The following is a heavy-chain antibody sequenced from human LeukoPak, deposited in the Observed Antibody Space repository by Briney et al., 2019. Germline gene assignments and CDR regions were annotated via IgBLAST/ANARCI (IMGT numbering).Heavy chain of an antibody. J-gene: IGHJ4*02. D-gene: IGHD3-22*01. Sequence: SVKVSCTASGGTFSSYAISWVRQAPGQGLEWMGGIIPIFGTANYAQKFQGRVTITADESTSTAYMELSSLRSEDTAVYYCARELYDSSGPYYFDYWGQGTLVTVSS. CDR2: IIPIFGTA. V-gene: IGHV1-69*13. CDR1: GGTFSSYA. CDR3: ARELYDSSGPYYFDY.